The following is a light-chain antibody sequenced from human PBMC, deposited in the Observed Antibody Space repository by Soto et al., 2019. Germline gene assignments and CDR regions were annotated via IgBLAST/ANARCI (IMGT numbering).Light chain of an antibody. CDR1: QSVSSK. V-gene: IGKV3-15*01. CDR3: QQSNNGPPWT. J-gene: IGKJ1*01. Sequence: EIVMTQSPATLSVSPGERATLSCRASQSVSSKLAWYQQKPCQAPRLLIYGASTTATGIPARFSGSVYGTEFTLTISSLQSEDFAVYYCQQSNNGPPWTFGQGTKVEFK. CDR2: GAS.